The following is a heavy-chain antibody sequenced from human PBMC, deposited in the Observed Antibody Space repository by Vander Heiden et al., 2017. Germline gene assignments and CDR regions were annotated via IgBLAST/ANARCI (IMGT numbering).Heavy chain of an antibody. CDR1: GFTLSNHG. Sequence: QLQLVETGGGVVQPGRSLRLSCAASGFTLSNHGIHWVRQAPGKGLEWVAIISYDGSNKYYADFVKGRFTISRDNSKNTLYLQMNSLRAEDTAIYYCAKDQGSQAAAEYYFDYWGQGTLVTVSS. CDR3: AKDQGSQAAAEYYFDY. V-gene: IGHV3-30*18. J-gene: IGHJ4*02. D-gene: IGHD6-13*01. CDR2: ISYDGSNK.